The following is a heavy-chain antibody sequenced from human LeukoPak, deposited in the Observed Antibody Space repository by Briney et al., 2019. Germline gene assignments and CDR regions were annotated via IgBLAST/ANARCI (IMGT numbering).Heavy chain of an antibody. J-gene: IGHJ3*02. CDR2: ISWNSGSI. Sequence: GGSLRLSCAASGFTFDDYAMHWVRQAPGKGLEWVSGISWNSGSIGYADSVKGRFTISRDNAKNSLYLQMNSLRAEDTAVYYCAKVPANYAFDIWGQGTMVTVSS. CDR3: AKVPANYAFDI. V-gene: IGHV3-9*01. CDR1: GFTFDDYA.